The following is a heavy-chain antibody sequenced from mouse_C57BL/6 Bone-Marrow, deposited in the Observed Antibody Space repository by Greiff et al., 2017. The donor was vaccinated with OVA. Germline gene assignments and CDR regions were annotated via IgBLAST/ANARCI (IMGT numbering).Heavy chain of an antibody. V-gene: IGHV5-6*01. CDR3: ARAFITTVVAHWYFDV. D-gene: IGHD1-1*01. CDR2: ISSGGSYT. J-gene: IGHJ1*03. CDR1: GFTFSSYG. Sequence: EVKLMESGGDLVKPGGSLKLSCAASGFTFSSYGMSWVRQTPDKRLEWVATISSGGSYTYYPDSVKGRFTISRDNAKNTLYLQMSSLKSEDTAMYYCARAFITTVVAHWYFDVWGTGTTVTVSS.